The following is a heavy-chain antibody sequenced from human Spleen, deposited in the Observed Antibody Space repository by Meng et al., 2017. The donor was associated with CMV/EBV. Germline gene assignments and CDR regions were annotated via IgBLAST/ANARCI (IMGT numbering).Heavy chain of an antibody. D-gene: IGHD6-13*01. CDR1: GFTFSSYT. J-gene: IGHJ4*02. CDR2: ISSSNSFT. Sequence: GESLKISCAASGFTFSSYTMNWVRQAPGKGLEWVSSISSSNSFTYYADSVKGRFTISRDNAKSSLYLQMNSLRAEDTAVYYCARDLIAAAAWIQWGQGTLVTSPQ. CDR3: ARDLIAAAAWIQ. V-gene: IGHV3-21*01.